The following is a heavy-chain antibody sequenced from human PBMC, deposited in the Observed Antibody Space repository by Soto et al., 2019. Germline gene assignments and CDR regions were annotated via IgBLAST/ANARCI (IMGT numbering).Heavy chain of an antibody. D-gene: IGHD6-6*01. CDR3: ARGYSSSSGYYYHYGMDV. Sequence: GGSLRLSCAASGFTVSSNYMSWVRQAPGKGLEWVSVIYSGGSTYYADSVKGRFTISRDNSKNTLYLQMNSLRAEDTAVYYCARGYSSSSGYYYHYGMDVWGQGTKVTVSS. V-gene: IGHV3-66*01. CDR2: IYSGGST. CDR1: GFTVSSNY. J-gene: IGHJ6*02.